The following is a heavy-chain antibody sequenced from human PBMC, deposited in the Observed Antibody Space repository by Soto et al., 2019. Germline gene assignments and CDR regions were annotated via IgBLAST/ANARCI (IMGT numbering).Heavy chain of an antibody. CDR3: NTSLRYQLLWGLGY. V-gene: IGHV3-15*07. D-gene: IGHD2-2*01. CDR1: GFTFSNAW. J-gene: IGHJ4*02. CDR2: IKSKTDGGTT. Sequence: GGALRLSCAASGFTFSNAWMNWVRQAPGKGLEWVGRIKSKTDGGTTDYAAPVKGRFTISRDDSKNTLYLQMNSLKTEDTAVYYCNTSLRYQLLWGLGYWGQGTLVTVSS.